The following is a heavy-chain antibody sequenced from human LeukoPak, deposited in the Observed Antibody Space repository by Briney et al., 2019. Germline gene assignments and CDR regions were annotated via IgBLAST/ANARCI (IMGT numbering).Heavy chain of an antibody. CDR2: MNPNSGNT. V-gene: IGHV1-8*03. Sequence: ASVKVSCKASGGTFSSYGISWVRQATGQGLEWMGWMNPNSGNTGYAQKFQGRVTITRNTSISTAYMELSSLRSEDTAVYYCASAAKSNWFDPWGQGTLVTVSS. CDR3: ASAAKSNWFDP. CDR1: GGTFSSYG. J-gene: IGHJ5*02.